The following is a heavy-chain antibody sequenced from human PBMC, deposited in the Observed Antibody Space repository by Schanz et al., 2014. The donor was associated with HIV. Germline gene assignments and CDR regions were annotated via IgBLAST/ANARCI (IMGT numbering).Heavy chain of an antibody. CDR3: AKDGNLYDSRYRGKGNYYHYYGMDV. Sequence: QVHLVESGGGVVQPGRSLRLSCTASGFTFSNYGMHWVRQAPGKGLEWVAVISHDGSKKYYADSVKGRFTISRDNSKNTLYLQVKRLRTEDTAVYFCAKDGNLYDSRYRGKGNYYHYYGMDVWGQGTTVTVS. J-gene: IGHJ6*02. D-gene: IGHD3-22*01. CDR1: GFTFSNYG. V-gene: IGHV3-30*18. CDR2: ISHDGSKK.